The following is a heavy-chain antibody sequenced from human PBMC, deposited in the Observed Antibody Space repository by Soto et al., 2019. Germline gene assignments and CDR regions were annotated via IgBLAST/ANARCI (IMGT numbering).Heavy chain of an antibody. V-gene: IGHV4-30-4*01. D-gene: IGHD3-22*01. CDR1: GGSISSGDYY. CDR2: IYYSGST. J-gene: IGHJ4*02. CDR3: AREVVVSPYYFDY. Sequence: TSETLSLTCTVSGGSISSGDYYWSWIRQPPGKGLEWIGYIYYSGSTYYNPSLKSRVTISVDTSKNQFSLKLSSVTAADTAVYYCAREVVVSPYYFDYWGQGTLVTVSS.